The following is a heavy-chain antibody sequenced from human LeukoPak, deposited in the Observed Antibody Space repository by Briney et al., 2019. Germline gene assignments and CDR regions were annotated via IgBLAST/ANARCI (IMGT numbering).Heavy chain of an antibody. V-gene: IGHV1-46*01. CDR1: GYTFTIYW. D-gene: IGHD6-13*01. CDR3: ARAPRNSSTMLDF. J-gene: IGHJ4*02. Sequence: VASVKVSCKAFGYTFTIYWIQWVRQAPGQGLEWMGLINPDGGSTAYAHRFQGRVIMTRDTSTSTAYMDLSSLRSEDTAVYHCARAPRNSSTMLDFWGQGTLVTISS. CDR2: INPDGGST.